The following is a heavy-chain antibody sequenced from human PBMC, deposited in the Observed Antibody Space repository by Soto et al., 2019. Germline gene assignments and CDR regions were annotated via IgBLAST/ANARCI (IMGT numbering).Heavy chain of an antibody. CDR3: ARSLTYYYETSGYYLGNI. D-gene: IGHD3-22*01. CDR1: GGTFSSYA. V-gene: IGHV1-69*01. CDR2: IIPMFDTA. J-gene: IGHJ4*02. Sequence: QVQLVQSGAEVKKPGSSVKVSCKASGGTFSSYAFSWVGQAPGQGLEWMGGIIPMFDTANYAQKFQDRVTISADESTSTAYMELSSLTSEDTAVYYCARSLTYYYETSGYYLGNIWGQGTLVTVSS.